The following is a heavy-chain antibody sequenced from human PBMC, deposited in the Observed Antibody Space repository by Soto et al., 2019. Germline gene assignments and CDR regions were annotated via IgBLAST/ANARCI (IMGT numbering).Heavy chain of an antibody. CDR2: ISTSGTPI. V-gene: IGHV3-48*02. J-gene: IGHJ6*02. CDR1: GFTFSSYS. Sequence: VGSLRLSCAASGFTFSSYSMNWVRQAPGKGLEWVSYISTSGTPIYYADSVKGRFTISRDNSKNSVFLQMDSLRDEDTAVYYCARSFTVLRGVIRYNYGMDVWGQGTTVTVSS. D-gene: IGHD3-10*01. CDR3: ARSFTVLRGVIRYNYGMDV.